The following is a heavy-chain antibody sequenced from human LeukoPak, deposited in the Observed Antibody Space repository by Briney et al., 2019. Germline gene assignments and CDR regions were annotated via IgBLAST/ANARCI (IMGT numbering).Heavy chain of an antibody. CDR1: GFTFSSYA. V-gene: IGHV3-30-3*01. Sequence: GGSLRLSCAASGFTFSSYAMHWVRQAPGKGLEWVAVISYDGSNKYYTDSVKGRFTISRDNSKNTLYLQMNSLRAEDTAVYYCAREDYGDPNYYYGIDVWGQGTTVTVSS. CDR3: AREDYGDPNYYYGIDV. CDR2: ISYDGSNK. J-gene: IGHJ6*02. D-gene: IGHD4-17*01.